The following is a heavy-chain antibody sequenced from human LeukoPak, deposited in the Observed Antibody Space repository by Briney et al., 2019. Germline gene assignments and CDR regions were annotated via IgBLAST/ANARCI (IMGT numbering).Heavy chain of an antibody. V-gene: IGHV3-23*01. Sequence: GGSLRLSCAASVYSAMTWVRQAPGTGLDWVSIITDSGGNTFYADSVKGRFTISRDESKNTLYLQMNSLRADDTAVYYCATVGGSCSSPNCYAYFDRWGRGTLVTVSS. CDR2: ITDSGGNT. J-gene: IGHJ4*02. CDR3: ATVGGSCSSPNCYAYFDR. D-gene: IGHD2-2*01. CDR1: VYSA.